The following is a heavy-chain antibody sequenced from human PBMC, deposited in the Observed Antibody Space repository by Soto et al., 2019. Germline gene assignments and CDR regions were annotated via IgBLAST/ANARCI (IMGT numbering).Heavy chain of an antibody. Sequence: QVQLVQSGAEVKKPGASVKVSCKASGYTFTSYGISWVRQAPGQGLEWMGWISAYNGNTNYAQKLQGRVTMTTYTSTSTAYMELRSLRSDDTAVYYCARDPTIFGVVIPFDYWGQGTLVTVSS. D-gene: IGHD3-3*01. CDR1: GYTFTSYG. V-gene: IGHV1-18*01. CDR3: ARDPTIFGVVIPFDY. J-gene: IGHJ4*02. CDR2: ISAYNGNT.